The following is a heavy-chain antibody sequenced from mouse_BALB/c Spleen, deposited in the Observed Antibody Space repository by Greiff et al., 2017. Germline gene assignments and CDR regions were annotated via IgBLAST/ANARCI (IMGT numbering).Heavy chain of an antibody. CDR3: AKEATYAMDY. J-gene: IGHJ4*01. CDR2: INPSSGYT. Sequence: QVQLQQPGAELVKPGASVKLSCKASGYTFTSYTMHWVKQRPGQGLEWIGYINPSSGYTNYNQKFKDKATLTADKSSSTAYMQLSSLTSEDSAVYYCAKEATYAMDYWGQGTSVTVSS. V-gene: IGHV1S26*01. CDR1: GYTFTSYT. D-gene: IGHD3-2*02.